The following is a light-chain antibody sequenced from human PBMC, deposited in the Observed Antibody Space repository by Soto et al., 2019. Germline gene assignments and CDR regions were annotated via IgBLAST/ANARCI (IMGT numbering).Light chain of an antibody. Sequence: DIQMTQSPSSLSVSVGDRVTITCQASQDISNYLNWYQQKRGKAPKLLIYDASNLQTGVPSRFSGSGSGTDFSFTISSLQPEDIATYYCQQYDNLPYTFGQGTKLEIK. V-gene: IGKV1-33*01. J-gene: IGKJ2*01. CDR3: QQYDNLPYT. CDR1: QDISNY. CDR2: DAS.